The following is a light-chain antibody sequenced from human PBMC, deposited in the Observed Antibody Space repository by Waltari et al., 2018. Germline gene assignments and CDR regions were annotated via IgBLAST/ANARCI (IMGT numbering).Light chain of an antibody. CDR3: QQYESWPLT. Sequence: EIVMTQSPAPLSVSPGERATPPCRSSQSVSTNLAWFQQRSGQAPRLLLYGAYTRATGSPAKFSGSGSGTEFTLTISSLQSEDFVLDYCQQYESWPLTFGGGTKVEI. J-gene: IGKJ4*01. CDR1: QSVSTN. CDR2: GAY. V-gene: IGKV3-15*01.